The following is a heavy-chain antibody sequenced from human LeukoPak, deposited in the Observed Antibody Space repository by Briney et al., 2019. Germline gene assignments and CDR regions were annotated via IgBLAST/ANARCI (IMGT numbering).Heavy chain of an antibody. CDR2: IDGSGTTI. J-gene: IGHJ4*02. CDR3: ARDMTITGADDY. CDR1: XXTFSDXP. V-gene: IGHV3-48*03. D-gene: IGHD6-13*01. Sequence: SLRLXXXXSXXTFSDXPMTWVRQAPGKGLQWVSYIDGSGTTIYYAESVKGRFTISRDNAKNSLYLQMNSLRAEDTALYYCARDMTITGADDYWGQGTRVTVSS.